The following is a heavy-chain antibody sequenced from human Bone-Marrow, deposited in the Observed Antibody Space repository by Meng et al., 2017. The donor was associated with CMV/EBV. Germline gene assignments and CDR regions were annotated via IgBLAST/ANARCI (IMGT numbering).Heavy chain of an antibody. J-gene: IGHJ4*02. CDR3: ARDSGSLEGDATNFDY. V-gene: IGHV4-61*01. Sequence: SETLSLTCTVSGGSVSSGSYYWSWIRQPPGKGLEWTGYIYYSGSTNYNPSLKSRVTISVDTSKNQFSLKLSSVTAADTAVYYCARDSGSLEGDATNFDYWGQGTLVTVAS. CDR2: IYYSGST. D-gene: IGHD1-26*01. CDR1: GGSVSSGSYY.